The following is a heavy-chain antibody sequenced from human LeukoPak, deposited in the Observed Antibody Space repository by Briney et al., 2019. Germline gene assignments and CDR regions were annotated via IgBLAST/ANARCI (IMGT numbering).Heavy chain of an antibody. CDR3: AAGKARSKYEYYYYYGMDV. CDR1: GFTFDDYA. CDR2: ISWNSGSI. V-gene: IGHV3-9*01. Sequence: PGRSLRLSCAASGFTFDDYAMHWVRQAPGKGLEWVSGISWNSGSIGYADSVKGRFTISRDNAKNSLYLQMNSLRAEDTALYYCAAGKARSKYEYYYYYGMDVWGQGTTVTDSS. D-gene: IGHD2/OR15-2a*01. J-gene: IGHJ6*02.